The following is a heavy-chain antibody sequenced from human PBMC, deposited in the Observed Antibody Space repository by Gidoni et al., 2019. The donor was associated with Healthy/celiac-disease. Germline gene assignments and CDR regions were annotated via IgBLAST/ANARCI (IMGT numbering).Heavy chain of an antibody. J-gene: IGHJ6*02. CDR3: VKGAGRIVGATTYYYYGMDV. CDR2: ISSNGGST. V-gene: IGHV3-64D*06. D-gene: IGHD1-26*01. Sequence: EVQLVESGGGLVQPGGSLRLPGSAFGFTFISLAMPGVRQAPGKGLEYVSAISSNGGSTYYADSVKGRFTISRDNSKNTLYLQMSSLRAEDTAVYYCVKGAGRIVGATTYYYYGMDVWGQGTTVTVSS. CDR1: GFTFISLA.